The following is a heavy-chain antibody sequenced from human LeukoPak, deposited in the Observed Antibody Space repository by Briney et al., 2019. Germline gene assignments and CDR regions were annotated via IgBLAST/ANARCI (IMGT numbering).Heavy chain of an antibody. CDR2: ISWNSGSI. J-gene: IGHJ4*02. CDR3: AKDIGGGGQQLADY. Sequence: GGSLRLSCAASGFTFSSYGMHWVRQAPGKGLEWVSGISWNSGSIGYADSVKGRFTISRDNAKNSLYLQMNSLRAEDTALYYCAKDIGGGGQQLADYWGQGTLVTVSS. CDR1: GFTFSSYG. V-gene: IGHV3-9*01. D-gene: IGHD6-13*01.